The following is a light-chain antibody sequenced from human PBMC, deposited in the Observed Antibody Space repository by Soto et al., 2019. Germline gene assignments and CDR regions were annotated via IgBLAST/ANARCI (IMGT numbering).Light chain of an antibody. CDR1: QSVSATY. V-gene: IGKV3-20*01. J-gene: IGKJ1*01. CDR2: GAS. Sequence: EIVLTQFPGTLSLSPGERATLSCRATQSVSATYLAWYKQKPGQAPRLLIYGASSRATGIPDRFSGSGSGADFALAISRLEPEDVAVYYCHQYGSSPQTVGQGTKVEIK. CDR3: HQYGSSPQT.